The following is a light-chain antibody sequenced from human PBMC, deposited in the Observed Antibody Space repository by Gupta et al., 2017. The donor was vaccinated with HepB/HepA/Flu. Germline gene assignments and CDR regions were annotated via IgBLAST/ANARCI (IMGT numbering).Light chain of an antibody. J-gene: IGKJ2*01. CDR2: DAV. Sequence: DIQMTQSPSSLSASVGDRVTITCQASQDINYYLNWYQQKPGKAPKLLIYDAVNLETGMPSRFSGSGSGTDFTFTISSLQPGDIAIYYCQQVLDVPYTFGLGTKLEI. V-gene: IGKV1-33*01. CDR1: QDINYY. CDR3: QQVLDVPYT.